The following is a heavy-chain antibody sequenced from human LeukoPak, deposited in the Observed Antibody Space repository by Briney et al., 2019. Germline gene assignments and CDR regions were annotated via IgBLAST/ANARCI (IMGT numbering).Heavy chain of an antibody. CDR2: IYTSGST. J-gene: IGHJ3*02. CDR3: AREGIAAAEGIFDI. CDR1: GGSISGDY. D-gene: IGHD6-13*01. Sequence: PSETLSLTCIVSGGSISGDYWSWIRQPAGKGLEWIGRIYTSGSTNSNPSLKSRVTMSLDTSKNQFSLKLSSVTAADTAVYYCAREGIAAAEGIFDIWGQGTMVTVSS. V-gene: IGHV4-4*07.